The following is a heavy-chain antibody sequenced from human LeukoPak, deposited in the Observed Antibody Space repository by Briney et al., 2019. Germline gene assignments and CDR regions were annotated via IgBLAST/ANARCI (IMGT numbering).Heavy chain of an antibody. CDR2: IWSDGTEK. J-gene: IGHJ4*02. CDR1: GFTYSHYG. CDR3: AKDAQRGFDYSNSLEK. Sequence: GGSLRLSCAASGFTYSHYGMHWVRQAPGKGLEWVAVIWSDGTEKYYGDAVKGRFTISRDNSRNTLYLQMNSLRGEDTAVYYCAKDAQRGFDYSNSLEKWGQGPLLTVSS. D-gene: IGHD4-11*01. V-gene: IGHV3-33*06.